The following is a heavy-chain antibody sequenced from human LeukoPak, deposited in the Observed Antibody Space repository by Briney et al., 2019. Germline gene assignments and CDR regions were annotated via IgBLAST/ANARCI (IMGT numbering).Heavy chain of an antibody. D-gene: IGHD4-23*01. Sequence: SETLSLTCGVYAGSLTNYFCHWIRQAPGKGLEWVGEISHGGITKHNPSLKSRVTISVDTSKNQFSLKLSSVTAADTAVYYCARGLYDGNSPLYWYFDLWGRGTLVTVSS. V-gene: IGHV4-34*01. CDR1: AGSLTNYF. J-gene: IGHJ2*01. CDR3: ARGLYDGNSPLYWYFDL. CDR2: ISHGGIT.